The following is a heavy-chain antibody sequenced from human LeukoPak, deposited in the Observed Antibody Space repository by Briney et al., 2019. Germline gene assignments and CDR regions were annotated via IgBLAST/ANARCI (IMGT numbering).Heavy chain of an antibody. CDR2: IIPIFGTA. J-gene: IGHJ5*02. CDR1: GYTFTSYG. V-gene: IGHV1-69*13. Sequence: ASVKVSCKASGYTFTSYGISWVRQAPGQGLEWMGGIIPIFGTANYAQKFQGRVTITADESTSTAYMELSSLRSDDTAVYYCVKGDERFDPWGQGTLVTVSS. CDR3: VKGDERFDP.